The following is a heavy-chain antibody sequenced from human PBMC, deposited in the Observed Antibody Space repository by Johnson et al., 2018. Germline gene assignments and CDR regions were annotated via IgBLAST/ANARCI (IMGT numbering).Heavy chain of an antibody. CDR2: IYYIGST. D-gene: IGHD3-10*01. CDR1: GGSLSTYC. V-gene: IGHV4-59*01. Sequence: QVQLQQWGAGLLKPSETLPLTCTVSGGSLSTYCWSWMRQPPGKRLEWIAYIYYIGSTNYNPSLESRVTISVDTSKNPFSLKLSSVTAADTAGYHWARDINYYYGMDVWGQGTTVTVSS. CDR3: ARDINYYYGMDV. J-gene: IGHJ6*02.